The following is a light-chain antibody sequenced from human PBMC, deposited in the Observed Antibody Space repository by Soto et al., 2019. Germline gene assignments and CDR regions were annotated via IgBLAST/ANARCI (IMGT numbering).Light chain of an antibody. Sequence: QSALTQPRSVSGSPGQSVTISCTGTSSDVGGYNYVSWYQQHPGKAPKLMIYDVSKRPSGVPDRFSGSKSGNTASLTISGLQAEDEADYYCCSXXXXXXXXFGGXT. CDR3: CSXXXXXXXX. J-gene: IGLJ2*01. CDR2: DVS. V-gene: IGLV2-11*01. CDR1: SSDVGGYNY.